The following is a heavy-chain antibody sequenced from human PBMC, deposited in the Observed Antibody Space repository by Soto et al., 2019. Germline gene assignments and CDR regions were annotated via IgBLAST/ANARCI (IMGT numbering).Heavy chain of an antibody. CDR2: ISGTGDST. Sequence: EVQLLESGGGLVQPGGSLRLSCAGSEFTSSRYALSWVRQAPGEGLEWVSGISGTGDSTYYADSVKGRFTVSRDNSKNTLYLQMHSLRAEDTAVYYCAKYAGNYYHYYYMYVWGKGTTVTVSS. CDR1: EFTSSRYA. CDR3: AKYAGNYYHYYYMYV. V-gene: IGHV3-23*01. D-gene: IGHD6-13*01. J-gene: IGHJ6*03.